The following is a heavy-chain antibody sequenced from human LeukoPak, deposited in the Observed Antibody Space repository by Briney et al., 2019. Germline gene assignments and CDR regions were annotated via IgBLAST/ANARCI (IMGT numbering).Heavy chain of an antibody. CDR3: ARDPTTVTKGLDI. D-gene: IGHD4-17*01. J-gene: IGHJ3*02. CDR1: GGSISSHY. Sequence: PSETLSLTCTVSGGSISSHYWTWIRQPPGKGLEWIGYISYIGSTNYNPSLKSRATISVDTSKNQFSLKLRSVTAADAAVYFCARDPTTVTKGLDIWGQGTMVTVSS. V-gene: IGHV4-59*11. CDR2: ISYIGST.